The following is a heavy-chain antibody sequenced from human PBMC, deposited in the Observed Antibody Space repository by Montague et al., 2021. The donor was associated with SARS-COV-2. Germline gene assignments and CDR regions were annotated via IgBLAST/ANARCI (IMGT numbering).Heavy chain of an antibody. CDR1: GASITTYY. CDR2: IYYSGST. J-gene: IGHJ3*02. CDR3: ARHGLAGITIFGVVTPRGGFDX. D-gene: IGHD3-3*01. V-gene: IGHV4-39*01. Sequence: SETLSLTCSVSGASITTYYWGWIRQPPGKGLEWIGSIYYSGSTYYNPSLKSRVTISVDTSKNQFSLKLSSVTAADTAVYYCARHGLAGITIFGVVTPRGGFDXWGQGTMVTVSS.